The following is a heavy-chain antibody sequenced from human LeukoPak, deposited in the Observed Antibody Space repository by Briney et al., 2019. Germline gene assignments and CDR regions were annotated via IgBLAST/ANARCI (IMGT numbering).Heavy chain of an antibody. CDR2: ISYDGSNK. J-gene: IGHJ6*02. Sequence: PGGSLRLSFAASGFTFSSYAMHWVRQAPGKGLEWVAVISYDGSNKYYADSVKGRFTISRDNSKNTLYLQMNSLRAEDTAVYYCARCDIVVVVAATRRGMDVWGQGTTVTVSS. V-gene: IGHV3-30-3*01. D-gene: IGHD2-15*01. CDR3: ARCDIVVVVAATRRGMDV. CDR1: GFTFSSYA.